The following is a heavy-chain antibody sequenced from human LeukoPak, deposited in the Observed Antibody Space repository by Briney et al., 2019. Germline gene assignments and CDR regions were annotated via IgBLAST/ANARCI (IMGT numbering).Heavy chain of an antibody. Sequence: GGSLRLSCVASGFTFSSYGMHWVRQAPGKGLEWVAVIWYDGSNKYYADSVKGRFTISRDNSKNTLYLQMNSLRAEDTAVYYCARGGVPAAYIDYWGQGTLVTVSS. CDR1: GFTFSSYG. D-gene: IGHD2-2*01. J-gene: IGHJ4*02. V-gene: IGHV3-33*01. CDR3: ARGGVPAAYIDY. CDR2: IWYDGSNK.